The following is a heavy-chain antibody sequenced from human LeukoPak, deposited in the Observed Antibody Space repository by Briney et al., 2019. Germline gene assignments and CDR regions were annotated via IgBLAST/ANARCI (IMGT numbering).Heavy chain of an antibody. D-gene: IGHD3-16*02. CDR2: INPNSGGT. CDR1: GYTFTGYY. CDR3: ARGLMITFGGVIPNYYYYGMDV. V-gene: IGHV1-2*02. Sequence: ASVKVSCKASGYTFTGYYMHWVRQAPGQGLEWMGWINPNSGGTNYAQKFQGRVTMTRDTSISTAYMELSRLRSDDTAVYYCARGLMITFGGVIPNYYYYGMDVWGQGTTVTVSS. J-gene: IGHJ6*02.